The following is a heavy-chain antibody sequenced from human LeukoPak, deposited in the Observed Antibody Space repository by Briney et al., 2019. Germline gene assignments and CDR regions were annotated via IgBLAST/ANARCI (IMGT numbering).Heavy chain of an antibody. CDR2: ISGDGGST. Sequence: GGSLRLSCAASGFTFDDYAMHWVRQAPGKGLEWVSLISGDGGSTYYADSVKGRFTISRDNSKNSLYLQMNSLRAEDTAVYFCARGSYYGDYEFDYWGQGTLVTVSS. CDR3: ARGSYYGDYEFDY. D-gene: IGHD4-17*01. V-gene: IGHV3-43*02. CDR1: GFTFDDYA. J-gene: IGHJ4*02.